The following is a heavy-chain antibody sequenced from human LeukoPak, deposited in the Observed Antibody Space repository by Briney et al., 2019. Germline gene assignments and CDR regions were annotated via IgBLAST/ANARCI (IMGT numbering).Heavy chain of an antibody. Sequence: SETLSLTCTVSGGSISRYYGSWIRQSPGKGLEWIGYVYYTGSTNYNPSLKSRVTISVDTSKNQFSLKLSSVTAADTAVYYCARGGGDSSGYYTPFDYWGQGTLVTVSS. D-gene: IGHD3-22*01. V-gene: IGHV4-59*01. CDR3: ARGGGDSSGYYTPFDY. J-gene: IGHJ4*02. CDR2: VYYTGST. CDR1: GGSISRYY.